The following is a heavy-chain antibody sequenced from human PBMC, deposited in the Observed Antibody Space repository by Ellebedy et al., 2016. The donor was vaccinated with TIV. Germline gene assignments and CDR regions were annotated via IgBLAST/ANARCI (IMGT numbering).Heavy chain of an antibody. CDR2: IDPSDSYT. CDR3: AKPYYDSRGYYYLDY. Sequence: GESLKISXKGSGYSFTSYWIGWVRQMPGKGLEWMGRIDPSDSYTNYSPSFQGQVTISADKSISTAYLQWSSLKASDTAMYYCAKPYYDSRGYYYLDYWGQGTLVTVSS. V-gene: IGHV5-10-1*04. J-gene: IGHJ4*02. D-gene: IGHD3-22*01. CDR1: GYSFTSYW.